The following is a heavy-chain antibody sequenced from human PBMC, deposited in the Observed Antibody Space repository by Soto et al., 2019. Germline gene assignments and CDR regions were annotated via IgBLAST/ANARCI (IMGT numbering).Heavy chain of an antibody. V-gene: IGHV4-4*02. D-gene: IGHD6-19*01. Sequence: QVQLQESGPGLVQPSGTLSLTCVVSGGSITSTNWWTWVRQPPGEGLEWIGEIYHSGSTNYNPSLKSRVTISVDKSKNQFSLKRSSVTAADTAVYYCARVTRDTSGWYPTTFDYWGQGTLVTVSS. J-gene: IGHJ4*02. CDR2: IYHSGST. CDR1: GGSITSTNW. CDR3: ARVTRDTSGWYPTTFDY.